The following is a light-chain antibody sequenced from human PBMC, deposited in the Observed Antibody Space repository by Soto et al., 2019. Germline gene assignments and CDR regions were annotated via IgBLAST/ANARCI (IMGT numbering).Light chain of an antibody. V-gene: IGKV1-8*01. CDR3: QKYVRSPWK. CDR1: QGISSY. Sequence: AIRMTQSPSSLSASTGYRVTITCRASQGISSYLAWYQQKPGKAPKLLIYAASTLQSGVPDRFSGSGSGTDFTLTISRLEPEDFAVYYCQKYVRSPWKFGQGTKVDIK. J-gene: IGKJ1*01. CDR2: AAS.